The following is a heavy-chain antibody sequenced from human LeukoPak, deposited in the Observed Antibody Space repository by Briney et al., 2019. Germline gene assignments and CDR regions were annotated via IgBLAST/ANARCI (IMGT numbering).Heavy chain of an antibody. Sequence: GGSLRLSCAASGFTFSSYAMHWVRQAPGKGLEWVAVISYDGSNKYYADSVKGRFTISRDNSKNTLCLQMNSLRAEDTAVYYCASVVVVPAHTHLGAFDIWGQGTMVTVSS. J-gene: IGHJ3*02. CDR3: ASVVVVPAHTHLGAFDI. V-gene: IGHV3-30*04. CDR1: GFTFSSYA. D-gene: IGHD2-2*01. CDR2: ISYDGSNK.